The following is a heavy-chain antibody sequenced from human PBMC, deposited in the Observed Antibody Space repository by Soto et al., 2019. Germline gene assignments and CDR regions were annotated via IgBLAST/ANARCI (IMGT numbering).Heavy chain of an antibody. CDR2: IIPIFGTA. D-gene: IGHD3-9*01. CDR3: ARVSKYCDILTGYYCGMDV. V-gene: IGHV1-69*13. CDR1: GGTFSSYA. Sequence: ASVKVSCKASGGTFSSYAISWVRQAPGQGLEWMGGIIPIFGTANYAQKFQGRVTITADESTSTAYVELSSLRSEDTAVYYCARVSKYCDILTGYYCGMDVWGQGTTVTVSS. J-gene: IGHJ6*02.